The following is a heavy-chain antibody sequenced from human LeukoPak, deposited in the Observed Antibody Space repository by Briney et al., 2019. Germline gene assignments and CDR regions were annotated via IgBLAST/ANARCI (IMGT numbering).Heavy chain of an antibody. D-gene: IGHD3-3*01. Sequence: ASVKVSCKASGHTLTGHYIHWVPQAPAQGLEWRVCINPNSGGTNYAQKFQGRVTMTRDTSISTAYMELSRLRSDDTAVYYCARGITIFGVVCLSWFDPWGQGTLVTVSS. CDR3: ARGITIFGVVCLSWFDP. J-gene: IGHJ5*02. CDR2: INPNSGGT. CDR1: GHTLTGHY. V-gene: IGHV1-2*02.